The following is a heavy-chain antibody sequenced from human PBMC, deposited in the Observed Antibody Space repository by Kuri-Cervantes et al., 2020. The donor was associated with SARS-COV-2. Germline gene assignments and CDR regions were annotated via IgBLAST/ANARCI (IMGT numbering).Heavy chain of an antibody. CDR1: GGSISSSSYY. J-gene: IGHJ3*02. CDR3: AKDLGYPAASDAFDI. D-gene: IGHD5-18*01. CDR2: IYYSGST. V-gene: IGHV4-39*02. Sequence: SETLSLTCTVSGGSISSSSYYWGWIRQPPGKGLEWIGSIYYSGSTYYNPSLKSRVTISVDTSKNQFSLKLSSVTAADTAVYYCAKDLGYPAASDAFDIWGQGTMVTVSS.